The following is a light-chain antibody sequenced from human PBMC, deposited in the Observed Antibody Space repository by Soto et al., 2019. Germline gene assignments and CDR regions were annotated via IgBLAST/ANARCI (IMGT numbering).Light chain of an antibody. CDR2: AAS. Sequence: DIEMTQSPSSVSASVGGRITITCLASQDIGGRLAWFQQKPGKAPNLLIYAASILQSGVPSRFSGSGSGTDFTLTITYLQPEDFATYYCQQANSFPWTFGQGTKV. CDR1: QDIGGR. CDR3: QQANSFPWT. V-gene: IGKV1-12*01. J-gene: IGKJ1*01.